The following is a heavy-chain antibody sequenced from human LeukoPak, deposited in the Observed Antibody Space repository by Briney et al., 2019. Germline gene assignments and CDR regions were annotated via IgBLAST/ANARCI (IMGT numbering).Heavy chain of an antibody. V-gene: IGHV4-59*11. J-gene: IGHJ3*01. CDR2: ISYIGST. D-gene: IGHD3-22*01. CDR1: GDSFTTHY. Sequence: SETLSLTCTVSGDSFTTHYWSWIRQPPGRGLEWLGYISYIGSTNYNPSLKSRVTISIDTSKNEVSLMLTSVTAADTAVYYCASDSISMNAFDAWGQGTMVTVSS. CDR3: ASDSISMNAFDA.